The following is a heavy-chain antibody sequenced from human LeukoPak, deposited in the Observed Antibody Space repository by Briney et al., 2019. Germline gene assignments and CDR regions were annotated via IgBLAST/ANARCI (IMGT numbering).Heavy chain of an antibody. J-gene: IGHJ6*03. CDR2: IYTSGST. Sequence: SGTLSLTCTVSGGSISSYYWSWIRQPPGKGLEWIGYIYTSGSTNYNPSLKSRVTISVDTSKNQFSLKLSSVTAADTAVYYCARGVFYYYYMDVWGKGTTVTVSS. CDR3: ARGVFYYYYMDV. V-gene: IGHV4-4*09. D-gene: IGHD3-10*01. CDR1: GGSISSYY.